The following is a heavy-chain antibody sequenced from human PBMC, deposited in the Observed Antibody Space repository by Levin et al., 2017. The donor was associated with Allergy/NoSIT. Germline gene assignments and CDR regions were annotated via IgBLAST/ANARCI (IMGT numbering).Heavy chain of an antibody. CDR1: RFTFSSHN. J-gene: IGHJ4*02. CDR3: ARQLGSCSTISCPLNFDY. D-gene: IGHD2-2*01. Sequence: GGSLRLSCAASRFTFSSHNMNWVRQAPGKGLEWVSFISTTSDYIYYADSVKGRFTISRDNAKNSLYLQMNSLTVEDTAIYYCARQLGSCSTISCPLNFDYWGQGTLVTVSS. V-gene: IGHV3-21*01. CDR2: ISTTSDYI.